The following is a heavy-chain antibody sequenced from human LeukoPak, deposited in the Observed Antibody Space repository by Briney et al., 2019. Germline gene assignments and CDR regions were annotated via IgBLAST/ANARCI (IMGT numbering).Heavy chain of an antibody. V-gene: IGHV3-48*03. D-gene: IGHD1-1*01. J-gene: IGHJ6*03. CDR3: AKAPGGYLMDV. CDR1: GFTFSSYE. CDR2: ISSSGSTT. Sequence: GGSLRLSCAASGFTFSSYEMNWVRQAPGKGLEWVSYISSSGSTTYYADSVKGRFTISRDNSKNTLYLQMNSLRAEDTAVYYCAKAPGGYLMDVWGKGTTVTVSS.